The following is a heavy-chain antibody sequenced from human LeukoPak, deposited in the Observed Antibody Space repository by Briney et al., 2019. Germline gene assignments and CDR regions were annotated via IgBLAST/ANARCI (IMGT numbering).Heavy chain of an antibody. V-gene: IGHV4-30-4*08. D-gene: IGHD1-26*01. CDR2: IYYSGST. CDR1: GGSISSGDYY. CDR3: ARDVSSGSRVYWFDP. J-gene: IGHJ5*02. Sequence: TLSLTCTVSGGSISSGDYYWSWIRQPPGKGLGWIGYIYYSGSTYYNPSLKSRVTISVDTSKNQFSLKLSSVTAADTAVYYCARDVSSGSRVYWFDPWGQGTLVTVSS.